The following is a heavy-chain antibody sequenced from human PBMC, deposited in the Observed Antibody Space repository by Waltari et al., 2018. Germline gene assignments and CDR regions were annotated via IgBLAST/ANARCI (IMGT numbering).Heavy chain of an antibody. CDR1: GYTFTDYY. J-gene: IGHJ3*02. D-gene: IGHD1-26*01. V-gene: IGHV1-69-2*01. Sequence: EVQLVQSGAEVKKPGATVKISCKASGYTFTDYYIHWVQQAPGKGLEWMGRVDPEDGETIYAEKFQGRVTITADTSTDTAYMELSSLRSEDTAVYYCATPQWEHRRPRDAFDIWGQGTMVTVSS. CDR2: VDPEDGET. CDR3: ATPQWEHRRPRDAFDI.